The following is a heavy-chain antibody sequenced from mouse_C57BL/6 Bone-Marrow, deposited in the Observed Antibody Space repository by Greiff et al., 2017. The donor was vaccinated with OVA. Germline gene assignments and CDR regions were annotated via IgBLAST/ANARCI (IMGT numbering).Heavy chain of an antibody. D-gene: IGHD2-3*01. CDR2: IYPSDGET. J-gene: IGHJ2*01. CDR1: GYTFTSYW. V-gene: IGHV1-61*01. CDR3: AIGWFYCDY. Sequence: VQLQQPGAELVRPGSSVKLSCKASGYTFTSYWMDWVKQRPGQGLEWIGNIYPSDGETHYNQKFKDKATLTVDKSSSTAYMQLSSLTSEDSAVYYCAIGWFYCDYWGQGTTLTVSS.